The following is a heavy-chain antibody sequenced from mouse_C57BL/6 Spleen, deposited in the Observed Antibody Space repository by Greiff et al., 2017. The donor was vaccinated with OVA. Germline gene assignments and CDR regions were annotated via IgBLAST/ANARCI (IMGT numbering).Heavy chain of an antibody. Sequence: QVQLQQSGAELARPGASVKLSCKASGYTFTSYGISWVKQRTGQGLEWIGEIYPRSGNTYYNEKFKGKATLTADKSSSTAYMELRSLTSEDSAVYFCARDYYGSSGYFDVWGTGTTVTVSS. J-gene: IGHJ1*03. CDR2: IYPRSGNT. CDR3: ARDYYGSSGYFDV. CDR1: GYTFTSYG. V-gene: IGHV1-81*01. D-gene: IGHD1-1*01.